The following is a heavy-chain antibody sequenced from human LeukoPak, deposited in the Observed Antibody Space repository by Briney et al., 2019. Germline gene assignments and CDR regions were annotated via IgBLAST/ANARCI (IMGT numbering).Heavy chain of an antibody. Sequence: SETLSLTCTVSGGSISSYYWGWIRQPPGKGLEWIGSIYHSGSTYYNPSLKSRVTISVDTSKNQFSLKLSSVTAADTAVYYCARDGDSSGRTDYWGQGTLVTVSS. V-gene: IGHV4-38-2*02. D-gene: IGHD3-22*01. J-gene: IGHJ4*02. CDR3: ARDGDSSGRTDY. CDR2: IYHSGST. CDR1: GGSISSYY.